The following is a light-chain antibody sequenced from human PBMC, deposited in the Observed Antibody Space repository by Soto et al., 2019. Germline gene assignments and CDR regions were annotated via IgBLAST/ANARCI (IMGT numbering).Light chain of an antibody. CDR3: QAWDSSTGV. V-gene: IGLV3-1*01. CDR2: QDT. Sequence: VLTQPPSASGTPGQRVTITCSGDKLGDKYACWYQQKPGQSPVLVIYQDTKRPSGIPERFSGSNSGNTATLTISGTQAMDEADYYCQAWDSSTGVFGTGTKVTVL. CDR1: KLGDKY. J-gene: IGLJ1*01.